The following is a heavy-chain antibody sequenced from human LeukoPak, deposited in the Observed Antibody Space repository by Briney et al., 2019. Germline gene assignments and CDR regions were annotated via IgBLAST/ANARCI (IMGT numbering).Heavy chain of an antibody. V-gene: IGHV4-34*01. CDR1: GGSFSGYY. CDR3: ARSSSWYHADFDY. Sequence: PETLSLTCAVYGGSFSGYYWSWIRQPPGKGLEWIGEINHSGSTNYNPSLKSRVTISVDTSKNQFSLKLSSVTAADTAVYYCARSSSWYHADFDYWGQGTLVTVSS. J-gene: IGHJ4*02. D-gene: IGHD6-13*01. CDR2: INHSGST.